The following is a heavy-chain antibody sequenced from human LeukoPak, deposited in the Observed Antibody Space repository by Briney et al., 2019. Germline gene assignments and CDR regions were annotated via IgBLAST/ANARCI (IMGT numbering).Heavy chain of an antibody. Sequence: GRSLRLSCAASGFTFSGYAMHWVRQAPGKGLEWVAVISYDGSNKYYADSVKGRFTISRDNSKNTLYLQMNSLRAEDTAVYYCARDPITMVRGVINYGMDVWGKGTTVTVSS. V-gene: IGHV3-30*04. CDR1: GFTFSGYA. CDR3: ARDPITMVRGVINYGMDV. CDR2: ISYDGSNK. D-gene: IGHD3-10*01. J-gene: IGHJ6*04.